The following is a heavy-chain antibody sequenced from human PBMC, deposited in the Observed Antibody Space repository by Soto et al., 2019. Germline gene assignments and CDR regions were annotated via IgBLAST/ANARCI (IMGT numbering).Heavy chain of an antibody. CDR2: IKQDGSEK. D-gene: IGHD2-8*01. V-gene: IGHV3-7*01. J-gene: IGHJ4*02. CDR1: GFTFSSYW. Sequence: EVQLVESGGDLVQPGGSLRLSCAASGFTFSSYWMTWVRQAPGKGLEWVANIKQDGSEKNYVASVKGLFTISRDNAKNSLYLQMNSLRAEDTAVYYCVRDNGHLAGWSQGTLVTVSS. CDR3: VRDNGHLAG.